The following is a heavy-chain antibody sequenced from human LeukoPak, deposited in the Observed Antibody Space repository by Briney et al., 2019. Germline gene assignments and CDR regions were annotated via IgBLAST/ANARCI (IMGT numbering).Heavy chain of an antibody. CDR3: ARDGLAAATLHWCFDL. V-gene: IGHV3-21*01. D-gene: IGHD2-15*01. CDR2: ISSSSRYR. J-gene: IGHJ2*01. Sequence: GGSLRLSCAASGFTFSSYSMIWVRQAPGKGLEWVSSISSSSRYRYYADSVKGRFTISRDNARNSLYLQMNSLRAEDTAVYYCARDGLAAATLHWCFDLWGRGTLVTVSS. CDR1: GFTFSSYS.